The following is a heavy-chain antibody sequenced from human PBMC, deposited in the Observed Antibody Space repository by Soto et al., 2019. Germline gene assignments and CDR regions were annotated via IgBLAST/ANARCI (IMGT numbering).Heavy chain of an antibody. CDR2: IKSKTDGGTT. CDR1: GFTFSNAW. Sequence: PGGSLRLSCAASGFTFSNAWMSWVRQAPGKWLEWVGRIKSKTDGGTTDYAAAVKGRFTITRDDSKNTLYLQMNSMKTEDTAVYYCTTYDFWSGYYATNGEYYYYGMDVWGQGTTVTVSS. D-gene: IGHD3-3*01. CDR3: TTYDFWSGYYATNGEYYYYGMDV. J-gene: IGHJ6*02. V-gene: IGHV3-15*01.